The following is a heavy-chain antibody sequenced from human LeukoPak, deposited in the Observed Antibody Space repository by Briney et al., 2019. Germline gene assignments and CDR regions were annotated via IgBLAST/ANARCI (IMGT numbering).Heavy chain of an antibody. V-gene: IGHV4-34*01. CDR2: INHSGTT. CDR1: GGSFSGYY. Sequence: SETLSLTCAVYGGSFSGYYWNWIRQPPGEGLEWIGEINHSGTTNYNPSLKSRVTISIDTSKNQFSLKLSSVTAADTAVYYCASRRRDGYTYYFDYWGQGTLVTVSS. D-gene: IGHD5-24*01. J-gene: IGHJ4*02. CDR3: ASRRRDGYTYYFDY.